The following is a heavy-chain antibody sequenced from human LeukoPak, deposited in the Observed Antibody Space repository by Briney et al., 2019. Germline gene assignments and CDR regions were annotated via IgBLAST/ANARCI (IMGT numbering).Heavy chain of an antibody. CDR3: ATYYYGSGVKD. V-gene: IGHV3-53*01. J-gene: IGHJ4*02. D-gene: IGHD3-10*01. Sequence: GGSLRLSCAASGFTVSSNYMSWVRQAPGKGLEWVSVIYSGGSTYYADSVKGRFTISRDNSKNTLYLQMNSLRAEDTAVYYCATYYYGSGVKDWGQGTLVTVSS. CDR1: GFTVSSNY. CDR2: IYSGGST.